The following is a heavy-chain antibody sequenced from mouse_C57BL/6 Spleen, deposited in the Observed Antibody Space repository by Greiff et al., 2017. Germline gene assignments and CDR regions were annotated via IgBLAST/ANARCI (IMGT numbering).Heavy chain of an antibody. D-gene: IGHD2-1*01. J-gene: IGHJ4*01. CDR1: GYTFTSYW. CDR2: IDPNSGGT. Sequence: VQLQQPGAELVKPGASVKLSCKASGYTFTSYWMHWVKQRPGRGLEWIGRIDPNSGGTKYNEKFKSKATLTVDKSSSTAYMQLSSLTSEDSAVYYCAGIYCGNYGESYAMDYWGQGTSVTVSS. CDR3: AGIYCGNYGESYAMDY. V-gene: IGHV1-72*01.